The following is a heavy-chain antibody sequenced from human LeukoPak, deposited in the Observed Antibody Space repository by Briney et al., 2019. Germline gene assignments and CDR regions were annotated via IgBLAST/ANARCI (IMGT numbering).Heavy chain of an antibody. CDR1: GGSISSYY. Sequence: PSETLSLTCTVSGGSISSYYWSWIRQPAGKGLEWIGRIYTSGSTNYNPSLKSRVTMSVDTSKNQFSLKLSSVTAADTAVYYCARHNFWSGYYPPYFDYWGQGTLVTVSS. V-gene: IGHV4-4*07. CDR2: IYTSGST. D-gene: IGHD3-3*01. CDR3: ARHNFWSGYYPPYFDY. J-gene: IGHJ4*02.